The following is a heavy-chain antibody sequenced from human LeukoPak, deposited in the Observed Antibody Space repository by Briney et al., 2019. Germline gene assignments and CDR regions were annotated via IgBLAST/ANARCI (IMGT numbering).Heavy chain of an antibody. CDR2: ISGSGGST. J-gene: IGHJ4*02. Sequence: PSETLSLTCTVSSGSVSNSHYYWAWVRQPPGKGLEWVSAISGSGGSTYYADSVKGRFTISRDNSKNTLYLQMNSLRAEDTAVYYCAKDGGGYGNYAFDYWGQGTLVTVSS. V-gene: IGHV3-23*01. CDR3: AKDGGGYGNYAFDY. D-gene: IGHD5-12*01. CDR1: SGSVSNSHYY.